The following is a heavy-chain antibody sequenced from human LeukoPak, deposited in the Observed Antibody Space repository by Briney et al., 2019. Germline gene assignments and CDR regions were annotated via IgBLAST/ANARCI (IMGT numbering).Heavy chain of an antibody. J-gene: IGHJ4*02. Sequence: ASVKVSCKASGYTFTSYYMHWVRQAPGQGLEWMGIINPSGGSTSYAQKFQGRVTMTRDMSTSTDYMELSSLRSEDTAVYYCATGRLRCLDYWGQGTLVTVSS. D-gene: IGHD4-17*01. V-gene: IGHV1-46*01. CDR2: INPSGGST. CDR3: ATGRLRCLDY. CDR1: GYTFTSYY.